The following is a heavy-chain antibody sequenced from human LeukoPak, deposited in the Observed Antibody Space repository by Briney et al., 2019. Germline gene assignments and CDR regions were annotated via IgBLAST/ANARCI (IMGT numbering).Heavy chain of an antibody. Sequence: SVKVSCKASGCTFSSYAISWVRQAPGQGLEWMGGIIPIFGTANYAQKFQGRVTITTDESTSTAYMELSSLRSEDTAVYYCARSRSSSVAYYYYYMDVWGKGTTVTVSS. J-gene: IGHJ6*03. CDR1: GCTFSSYA. CDR2: IIPIFGTA. D-gene: IGHD2-15*01. CDR3: ARSRSSSVAYYYYYMDV. V-gene: IGHV1-69*05.